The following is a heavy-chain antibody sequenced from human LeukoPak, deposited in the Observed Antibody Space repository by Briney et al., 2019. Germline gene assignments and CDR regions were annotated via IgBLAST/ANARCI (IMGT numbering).Heavy chain of an antibody. J-gene: IGHJ5*02. CDR1: GYTFSAYY. CDR3: ARYPHRSSANCYLP. CDR2: INPNSGAT. V-gene: IGHV1-2*02. Sequence: ASVKVSCKASGYTFSAYYMHWVRQAPGQGLEWMGWINPNSGATNYAQKFQGRVTMTRDTSMSTAYMELSRLRSDDTAVYYCARYPHRSSANCYLPWGQGALVTVSS. D-gene: IGHD2-2*01.